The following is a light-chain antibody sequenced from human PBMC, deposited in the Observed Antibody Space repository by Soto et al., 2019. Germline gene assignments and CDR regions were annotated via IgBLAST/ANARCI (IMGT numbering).Light chain of an antibody. CDR3: QQYNNWPKT. J-gene: IGKJ1*01. V-gene: IGKV3-15*01. CDR2: GAS. Sequence: EIVRTQSRATLSVSPGEIATLSCSASQSVYSNLAWYQQKPGQAPRLLIYGASTRATGIPARFSGSGSGTEFTLTISSLQSEDFVIYYCQQYNNWPKTFGQGTKVDI. CDR1: QSVYSN.